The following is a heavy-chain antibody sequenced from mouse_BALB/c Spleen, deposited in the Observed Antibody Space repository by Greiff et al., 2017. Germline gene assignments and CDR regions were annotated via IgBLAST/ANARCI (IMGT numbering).Heavy chain of an antibody. D-gene: IGHD1-2*01. CDR1: GYTFTSYT. CDR3: ASTATHYFDY. Sequence: VKLQESGAELARPGASVKMSCKASGYTFTSYTMHWVKQRPGQGLEWIGYINPSSGYTNYNQKFKDKATLTADKSSSTAYMQLSSLTSEDSAVYYCASTATHYFDYWGQGTTLTVSS. V-gene: IGHV1-4*01. CDR2: INPSSGYT. J-gene: IGHJ2*01.